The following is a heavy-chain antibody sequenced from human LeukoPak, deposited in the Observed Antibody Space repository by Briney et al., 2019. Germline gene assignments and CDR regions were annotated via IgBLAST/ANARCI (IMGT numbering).Heavy chain of an antibody. CDR2: INPNSGGT. CDR1: GYTFTGYY. V-gene: IGHV1-2*02. J-gene: IGHJ5*02. D-gene: IGHD2-15*01. CDR3: ASTVVVAATLFVP. Sequence: ASVKVSCKASGYTFTGYYMHWVRQAPGQGVEWMGWINPNSGGTNYAQKFQGRVTMTRDTSISTAYMELSRLRSDDTAVYYCASTVVVAATLFVPWGQGTLVTVSS.